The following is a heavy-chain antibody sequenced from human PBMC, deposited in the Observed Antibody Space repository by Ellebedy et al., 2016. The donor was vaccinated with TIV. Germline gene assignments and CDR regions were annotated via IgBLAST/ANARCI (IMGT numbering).Heavy chain of an antibody. CDR1: GASISSSNYS. CDR2: IYYSGTT. CDR3: ARQATGSRSLVIKAPFDY. Sequence: MPSETLSLTCTVSGASISSSNYSWGWIRQPPGKRLEWIGSIYYSGTTYYNPSLKSRVTISAETSKNQISLNLTSVAAADTAVYYCARQATGSRSLVIKAPFDYWGQGTLVTVSS. J-gene: IGHJ4*02. V-gene: IGHV4-39*01. D-gene: IGHD3-9*01.